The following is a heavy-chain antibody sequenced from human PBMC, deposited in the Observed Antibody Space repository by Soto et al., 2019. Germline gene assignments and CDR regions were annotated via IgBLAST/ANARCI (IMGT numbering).Heavy chain of an antibody. J-gene: IGHJ5*02. D-gene: IGHD6-19*01. Sequence: QVTLKESGPVLVKPTETLTLRCTVSGLSITDSEMGVSWIRKPPGQPLEWLAHIDSSGEKSYRTFLNSRLAISKDTSKSQIVLTMTNMDPADTATYYCARRHLAVAVSPWFDPWGQGIPVTVSS. V-gene: IGHV2-26*01. CDR2: IDSSGEK. CDR3: ARRHLAVAVSPWFDP. CDR1: GLSITDSEMG.